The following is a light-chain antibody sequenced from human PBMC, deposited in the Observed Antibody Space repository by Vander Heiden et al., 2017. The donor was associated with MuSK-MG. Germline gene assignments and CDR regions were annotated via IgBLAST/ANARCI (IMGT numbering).Light chain of an antibody. J-gene: IGLJ1*01. V-gene: IGLV2-14*03. Sequence: QSALTQPASVSGSPGQSITISCTGTSSDVGGYKYVSWYQHHPGKAPNLLIYDVTDRHSGVSNRFSGSKSGNTASLTISGLQAEDDAEYFCCSVITTTSNYVFGTGTKVTVL. CDR2: DVT. CDR1: SSDVGGYKY. CDR3: CSVITTTSNYV.